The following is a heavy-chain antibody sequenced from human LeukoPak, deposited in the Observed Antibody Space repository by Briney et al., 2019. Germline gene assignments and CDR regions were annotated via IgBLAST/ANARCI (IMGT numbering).Heavy chain of an antibody. Sequence: PGGSLRLSCAASGFTFSAYAMHWVRQAPGKGLEWVAVISYDGNNKQYADSVKGRFTISRDNSKNTLYLQMNSLRAEDTAVYYCVSYYYDSSGCYWGQGTLVTVSS. CDR1: GFTFSAYA. J-gene: IGHJ4*02. CDR2: ISYDGNNK. CDR3: VSYYYDSSGCY. D-gene: IGHD3-22*01. V-gene: IGHV3-30*03.